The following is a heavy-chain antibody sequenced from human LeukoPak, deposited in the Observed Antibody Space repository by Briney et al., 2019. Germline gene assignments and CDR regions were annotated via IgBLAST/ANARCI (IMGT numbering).Heavy chain of an antibody. D-gene: IGHD1-26*01. J-gene: IGHJ4*02. CDR1: GFTFSSCS. CDR3: ARDRSVFSGSYPLYSFDY. Sequence: GGSLRLSCAASGFTFSSCSMNWVRQAPVKGLEWVSSISSSSNYVYYTDSMKGRFTISRDNAKNSLYLQMNSLRAEDTAVYYCARDRSVFSGSYPLYSFDYWGQGTLVTVSS. CDR2: ISSSSNYV. V-gene: IGHV3-21*01.